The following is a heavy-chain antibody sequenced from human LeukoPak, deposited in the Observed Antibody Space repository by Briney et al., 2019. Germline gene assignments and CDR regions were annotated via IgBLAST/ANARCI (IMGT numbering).Heavy chain of an antibody. CDR1: GGSFSGYY. CDR3: ARGLSGYYDSSGYYHFDY. D-gene: IGHD3-22*01. J-gene: IGHJ4*02. CDR2: INHSGST. Sequence: PSETLSLTCAVYGGSFSGYYWSWIRQPPGKGLEWIGEINHSGSTNYNPSLKSRVTISVDTSKNQFSLKLSSVTAADTAVYYCARGLSGYYDSSGYYHFDYWGQGTLVTVSS. V-gene: IGHV4-34*01.